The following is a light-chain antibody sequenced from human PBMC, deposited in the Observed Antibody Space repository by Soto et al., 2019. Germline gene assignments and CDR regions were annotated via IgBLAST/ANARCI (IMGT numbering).Light chain of an antibody. CDR2: AAS. CDR1: QSISNY. Sequence: DIQMTQSPSSLSASVGDRVTLTCRASQSISNYLNWYQQKPGKAPKLLIYAASSLHSGVPSRFSGSGSGTDFTLTISSLQPEDFATYYCQQANSFPITFGQGTRLE. V-gene: IGKV1-39*01. J-gene: IGKJ5*01. CDR3: QQANSFPIT.